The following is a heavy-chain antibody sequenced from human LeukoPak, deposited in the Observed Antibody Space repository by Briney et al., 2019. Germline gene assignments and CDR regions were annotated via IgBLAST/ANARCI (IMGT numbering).Heavy chain of an antibody. Sequence: SETLSLTCTVSGGSISSGGYYWSWIRQPPGKGLEWIGYIYHSGSTYYNPSLKSRVTISVDRSKNQFSLKLSSVTAADTAVYYCAGSIAAAAFDIWGQGTMVTVSS. D-gene: IGHD6-13*01. CDR3: AGSIAAAAFDI. J-gene: IGHJ3*02. CDR2: IYHSGST. CDR1: GGSISSGGYY. V-gene: IGHV4-30-2*01.